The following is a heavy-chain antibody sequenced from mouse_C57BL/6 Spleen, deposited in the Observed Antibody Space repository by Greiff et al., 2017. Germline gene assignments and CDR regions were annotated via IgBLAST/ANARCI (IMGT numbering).Heavy chain of an antibody. D-gene: IGHD1-1*01. CDR1: GYTFTDYY. CDR3: ARALSTTVVRGFDD. V-gene: IGHV1-77*01. Sequence: VQLQQSGAELVKPGASVQISCKASGYTFTDYYINWVKQRPGQGLTWIGKLGPGSGSPYYNEKFKGKATLTADKSSSTAYMQLSSLTSEDSAVYFCARALSTTVVRGFDDWGQGTTLTVSS. J-gene: IGHJ2*01. CDR2: LGPGSGSP.